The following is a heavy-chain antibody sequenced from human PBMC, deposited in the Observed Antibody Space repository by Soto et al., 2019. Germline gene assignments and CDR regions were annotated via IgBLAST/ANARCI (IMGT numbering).Heavy chain of an antibody. CDR2: IYYSGST. CDR3: ARDGRGDTAMFSV. D-gene: IGHD5-18*01. Sequence: QVQLQESGPGLVKPSQTLSLTCTVSGGSISSGGYYWSWIRQHPGKGLEWIGYIYYSGSTYYNPSLQSRVTISVDTSKNQSSLKLSSVTAADTAVYYCARDGRGDTAMFSVWGQGTLVTVSS. J-gene: IGHJ4*02. CDR1: GGSISSGGYY. V-gene: IGHV4-31*03.